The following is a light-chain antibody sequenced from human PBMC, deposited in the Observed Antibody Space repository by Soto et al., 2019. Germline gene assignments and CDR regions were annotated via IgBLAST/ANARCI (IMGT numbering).Light chain of an antibody. V-gene: IGKV3-15*01. Sequence: EMIMTQSPATLSVSPGERATLSCRASQSVSSNLAWYQQKPGQAPRLLIYGASTRATGIPARFSGSGSGTEFTLTISSLQSEDFAIYYCQQYNNWPLYTFGQGTKVDI. CDR2: GAS. CDR1: QSVSSN. J-gene: IGKJ2*01. CDR3: QQYNNWPLYT.